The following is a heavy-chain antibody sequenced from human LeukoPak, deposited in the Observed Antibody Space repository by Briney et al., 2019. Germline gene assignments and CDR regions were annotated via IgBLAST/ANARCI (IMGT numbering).Heavy chain of an antibody. V-gene: IGHV4-4*07. D-gene: IGHD3-22*01. J-gene: IGHJ6*03. Sequence: SETLSLTCTVSGGSISYFYWSWIRQPAGKGLEWIGRIYTSGSTNYNPSLKSRVTISVDTSKNQFSLKLSSVTAADTAVYYCARDAQYYDSSGYQGRVPYYYYMDVWGKGTTVTISS. CDR3: ARDAQYYDSSGYQGRVPYYYYMDV. CDR1: GGSISYFY. CDR2: IYTSGST.